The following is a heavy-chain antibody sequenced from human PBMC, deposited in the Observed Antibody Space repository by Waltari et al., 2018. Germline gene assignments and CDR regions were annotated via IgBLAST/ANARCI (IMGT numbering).Heavy chain of an antibody. CDR2: IYYSGST. CDR1: GGSISSHS. CDR3: ARERMVVAARAPDAFDI. Sequence: QVQLQESGPGLVKPSETLSLTCTVSGGSISSHSWSWIRQPPGKGLEWIGYIYYSGSTYYNPSLKSRVTISVDTSKNQFSLKLSSVTAADTAVYYCARERMVVAARAPDAFDIWGQGTMVTVSS. J-gene: IGHJ3*02. V-gene: IGHV4-59*06. D-gene: IGHD2-15*01.